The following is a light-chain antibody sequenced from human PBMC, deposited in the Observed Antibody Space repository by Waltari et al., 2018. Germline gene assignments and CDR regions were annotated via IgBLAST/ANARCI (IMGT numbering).Light chain of an antibody. V-gene: IGLV1-40*01. J-gene: IGLJ3*02. CDR2: GNT. CDR1: SSNVGAGSD. Sequence: QSVLTQSPSVSGAPGQRVTISCTGSSSNVGAGSDVQWYQQLPGTAPKLLIYGNTNRRTGVPDRFSASRSGTSASLALTGLQAEDEADYYCQSYDSSLSGWVFGGGTKLTVL. CDR3: QSYDSSLSGWV.